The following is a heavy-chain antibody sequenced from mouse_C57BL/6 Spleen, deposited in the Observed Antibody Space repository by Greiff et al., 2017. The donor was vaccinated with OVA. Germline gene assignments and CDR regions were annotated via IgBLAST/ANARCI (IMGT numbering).Heavy chain of an antibody. CDR2: IYPGDGDT. CDR3: AIEGSSSYALDY. J-gene: IGHJ4*01. Sequence: QVQLKESGPELVKPGASVKISCKASGYAFSSSWMNWVKQRPGKGLEWIGRIYPGDGDTNYNGKFKGKATLTADKSSSTAYMQLSCLTSEDSAVDCGAIEGSSSYALDYWGQGTSVTVSS. D-gene: IGHD1-1*01. CDR1: GYAFSSSW. V-gene: IGHV1-82*01.